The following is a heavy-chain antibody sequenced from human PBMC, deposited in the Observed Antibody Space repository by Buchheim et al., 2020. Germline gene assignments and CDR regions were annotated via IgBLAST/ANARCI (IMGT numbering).Heavy chain of an antibody. Sequence: EVQLVESGGGLVQPGGSLRLSCAASGFTFSSFWMHWVRQAPGKGLVWVSRINTDGSITNYADSVKGRFTISRDNATNTLYLQMNSLRAEDTAVYYCARGHLFYYYGMDVWGQGTT. D-gene: IGHD2-21*01. V-gene: IGHV3-74*01. J-gene: IGHJ6*02. CDR1: GFTFSSFW. CDR2: INTDGSIT. CDR3: ARGHLFYYYGMDV.